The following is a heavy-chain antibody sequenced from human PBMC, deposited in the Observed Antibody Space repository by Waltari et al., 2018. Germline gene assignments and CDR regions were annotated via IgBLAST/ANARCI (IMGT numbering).Heavy chain of an antibody. CDR2: NSPAGRT. Sequence: DVQLVESGGGLVHPGGSLRLSCAASGFTVSTTHMSWVRQAPGKGLEWVSINSPAGRTYNADSVVGRFTSSRDVSQNTRHLQMNNLRPEDTAVYYCARARDEDTAMVFFDHWGQGTLVSVSS. J-gene: IGHJ4*02. V-gene: IGHV3-66*02. CDR3: ARARDEDTAMVFFDH. D-gene: IGHD5-18*01. CDR1: GFTVSTTH.